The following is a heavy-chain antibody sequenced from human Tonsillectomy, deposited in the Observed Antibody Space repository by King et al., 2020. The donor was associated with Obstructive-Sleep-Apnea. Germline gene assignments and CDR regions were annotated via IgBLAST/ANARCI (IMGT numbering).Heavy chain of an antibody. D-gene: IGHD5-18*01. CDR3: VRDLGYNYGYYFDY. CDR1: GFTFSTYN. V-gene: IGHV3-48*01. J-gene: IGHJ4*02. CDR2: ISRHSDTI. Sequence: VQLVESGGGLVQPGGSLRLSCAASGFTFSTYNMHWVRQAPGKGLEWVSYISRHSDTIYYAESVKGRFTISRDNAKNSLSLQMNSLRAEDTAVYYCVRDLGYNYGYYFDYWGQGTLLTVSS.